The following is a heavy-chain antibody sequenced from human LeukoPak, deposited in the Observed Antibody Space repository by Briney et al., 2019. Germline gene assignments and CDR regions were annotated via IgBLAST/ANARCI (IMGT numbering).Heavy chain of an antibody. CDR2: IYHSGST. V-gene: IGHV4-38-2*02. CDR3: ARAWYYYDSSGYYYDY. Sequence: SETLSLTCTVSGYSLSSGYYWGWIRQPPGKGLEWIGSIYHSGSTYYNPSLKSRVTISVDTSKNQFSLKLSSVTAADTAVYYCARAWYYYDSSGYYYDYWGQGTLVTVSS. J-gene: IGHJ4*02. CDR1: GYSLSSGYY. D-gene: IGHD3-22*01.